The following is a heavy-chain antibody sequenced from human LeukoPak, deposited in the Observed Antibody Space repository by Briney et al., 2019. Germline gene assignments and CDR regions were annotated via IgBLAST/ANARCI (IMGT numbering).Heavy chain of an antibody. V-gene: IGHV3-23*01. CDR3: AKAVGVAATSPTSYFYYGMDV. CDR2: ISGSGGST. J-gene: IGHJ6*02. D-gene: IGHD2-15*01. Sequence: PGGSLRLSCAASGFTFSSYAMSWVRQAPGKGLEWVSAISGSGGSTYYADSVKGRFTISRDNSKNTLYLQMNSLRAEDTAIYFGAKAVGVAATSPTSYFYYGMDVWGQGTTVTVSS. CDR1: GFTFSSYA.